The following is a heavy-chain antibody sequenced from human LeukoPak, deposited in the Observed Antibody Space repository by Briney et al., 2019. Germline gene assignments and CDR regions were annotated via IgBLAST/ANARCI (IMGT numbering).Heavy chain of an antibody. CDR2: ISGREDT. Sequence: GGSLRLSCVASGFTFSDYAMNWVRQAPGKGLEWVSHISGREDTYYADSVKGRSTMSRDNSRNTLYLQINSLRADDTAVYYCAKDAFPYNGVYDAFDIWGQGTVVTVSS. J-gene: IGHJ3*02. V-gene: IGHV3-23*01. D-gene: IGHD3-10*01. CDR3: AKDAFPYNGVYDAFDI. CDR1: GFTFSDYA.